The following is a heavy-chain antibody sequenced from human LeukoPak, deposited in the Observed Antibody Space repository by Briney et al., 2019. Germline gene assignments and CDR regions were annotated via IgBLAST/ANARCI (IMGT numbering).Heavy chain of an antibody. CDR1: GGSISSYY. V-gene: IGHV4-4*07. CDR3: ASRGRYDSSGLAFDI. D-gene: IGHD3-22*01. CDR2: IYTSGST. Sequence: SETLSLTCTVSGGSISSYYWSWIRQPAGKGLEWIGRIYTSGSTNYNPSLKSRVTISVDTSKNQFSLKLSSVTAADTAVYYCASRGRYDSSGLAFDIWGQGTMVTVSS. J-gene: IGHJ3*02.